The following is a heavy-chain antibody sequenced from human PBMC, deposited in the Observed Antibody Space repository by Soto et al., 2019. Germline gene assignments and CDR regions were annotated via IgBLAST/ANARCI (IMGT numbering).Heavy chain of an antibody. D-gene: IGHD1-1*01. CDR2: ISAHNGNT. CDR3: ARGRYGDY. CDR1: GYGFTTYG. J-gene: IGHJ4*02. Sequence: QVHLVQSGAEVKKPGASVKVSCKGSGYGFTTYGITWVRQAPGQGLEWMAWISAHNGNTNYAQKLXGXVXXTRDTATSTAYMELRSLRSDDTDVYYCARGRYGDYWGQGALVTVSS. V-gene: IGHV1-18*01.